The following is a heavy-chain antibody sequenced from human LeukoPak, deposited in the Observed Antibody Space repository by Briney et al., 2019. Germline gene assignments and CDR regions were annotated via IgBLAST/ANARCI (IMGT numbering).Heavy chain of an antibody. CDR1: GATFSSYA. J-gene: IGHJ5*02. CDR2: IIPIFGTA. V-gene: IGHV1-69*05. CDR3: ARDRGQDEFDP. Sequence: AAPVKVSRKASGATFSSYAISWVRQAPGQGLEWMGGIIPIFGTANYAQKFQGRVTITTDESTSTAYMELSSLRSEDTAVYYCARDRGQDEFDPWGQGTLVTVSS.